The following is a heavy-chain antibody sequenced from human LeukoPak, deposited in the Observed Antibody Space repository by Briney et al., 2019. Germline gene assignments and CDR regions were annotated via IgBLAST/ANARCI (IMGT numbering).Heavy chain of an antibody. CDR3: ASRKAIEVAGIGGWYFDL. CDR1: GGSIRSSSYY. CDR2: IDYSGST. J-gene: IGHJ2*01. Sequence: KPSETLSLTCTVSGGSIRSSSYYWGWIRQPPGKGLEWIGSIDYSGSTYYYPSLKSRVTISKDMSKNQFSLKLSSVTAADTAVYYCASRKAIEVAGIGGWYFDLWARGILVTVSS. D-gene: IGHD6-19*01. V-gene: IGHV4-39*01.